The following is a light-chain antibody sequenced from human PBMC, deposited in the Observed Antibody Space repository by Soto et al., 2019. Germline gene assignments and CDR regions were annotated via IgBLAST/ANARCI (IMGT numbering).Light chain of an antibody. V-gene: IGKV3D-15*01. CDR2: GAS. CDR1: QSVSSN. Sequence: EVLMTQSPATLSLSPGERATLSCRASQSVSSNLAWYQQRRGQAPRLLIYGASSRATGIPARFSGSGSGTEFTRTISSLQSEDVAVYYCQQYDNWPPLTFGGGTKVEIK. CDR3: QQYDNWPPLT. J-gene: IGKJ4*01.